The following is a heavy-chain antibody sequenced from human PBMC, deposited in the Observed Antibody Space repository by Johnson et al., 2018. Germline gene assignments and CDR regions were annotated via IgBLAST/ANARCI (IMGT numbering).Heavy chain of an antibody. J-gene: IGHJ6*02. CDR1: GFSFSSYS. CDR3: GRDQDCSSTSGLGMDV. V-gene: IGHV3-48*01. D-gene: IGHD2-2*01. Sequence: VQLVESGGGLVQPGGSLRLSCAASGFSFSSYSMNWVRQAPGKGLEWVSYISTSSSTIYYADSVKGRFTISRDNSKNTLYLQMNSLRAEDTAVYYCGRDQDCSSTSGLGMDVWGQGTTVTVSS. CDR2: ISTSSSTI.